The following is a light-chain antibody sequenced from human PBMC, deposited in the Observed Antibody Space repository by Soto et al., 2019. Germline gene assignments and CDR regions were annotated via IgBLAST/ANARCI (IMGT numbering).Light chain of an antibody. CDR2: DAS. J-gene: IGKJ1*01. CDR1: QSISSW. CDR3: QQYNSYSRT. Sequence: DIQMTQSPSTLSASVGDRVTITCRASQSISSWLAWYQQKPGKAPKLLIYDASSLVSGVPSRFNGSGSGTEFTLTISSLQPDDFATYYCQQYNSYSRTVGQGTKVELK. V-gene: IGKV1-5*01.